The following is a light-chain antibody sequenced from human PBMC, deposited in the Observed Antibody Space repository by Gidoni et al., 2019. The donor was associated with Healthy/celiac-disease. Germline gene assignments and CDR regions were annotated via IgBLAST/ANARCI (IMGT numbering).Light chain of an antibody. CDR2: GNN. V-gene: IGLV1-40*01. CDR1: SSNIGAGYD. J-gene: IGLJ1*01. Sequence: QSVLTQPPSVSAAPGQRVTISCTGSSSNIGAGYDVHWYQQPPGPAPKLLIYGNNNRPSGVPDRFSGSKSGTSASLAITGLQAEDEADYYCQSYDSSLSRYVFGTGTKVTVL. CDR3: QSYDSSLSRYV.